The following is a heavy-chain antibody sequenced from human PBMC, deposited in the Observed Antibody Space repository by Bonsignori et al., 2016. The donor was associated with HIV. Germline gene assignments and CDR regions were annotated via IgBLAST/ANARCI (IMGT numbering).Heavy chain of an antibody. CDR3: ARDFRFLWFGSLYKDF. Sequence: QVQLQESGPGLVKPSETLSLTCTVSGHFISNGYYWGWIRQPPGKGLEWIGTIYYSGSTYYNPSLKSRVTLSMDTSKNQFSLKLGSVTAADTAVYYCARDFRFLWFGSLYKDFWGPGALVTVSS. V-gene: IGHV4-38-2*02. J-gene: IGHJ4*02. D-gene: IGHD3-10*01. CDR2: IYYSGST. CDR1: GHFISNGYY.